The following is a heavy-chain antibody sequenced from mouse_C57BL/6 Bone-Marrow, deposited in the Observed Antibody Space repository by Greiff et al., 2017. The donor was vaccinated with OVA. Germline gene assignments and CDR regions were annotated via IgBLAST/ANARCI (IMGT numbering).Heavy chain of an antibody. J-gene: IGHJ2*01. CDR3: ARDDYHFDY. Sequence: VQRVESGPELVKPGASVKISCKASGYAFSSSWMNWVKQRPGKGLEWIGRIYPGDGDTNYNGKFKGKATLTADKSSSTAYMQHSSLTSEDSAVYFCARDDYHFDYWGQGTTLTVSS. CDR1: GYAFSSSW. D-gene: IGHD2-4*01. V-gene: IGHV1-82*01. CDR2: IYPGDGDT.